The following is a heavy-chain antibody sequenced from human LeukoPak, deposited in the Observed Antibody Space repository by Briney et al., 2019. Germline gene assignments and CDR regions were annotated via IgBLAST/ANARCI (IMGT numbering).Heavy chain of an antibody. CDR2: IIPILGIA. CDR1: GGTFSSYA. Sequence: GASVKVSCKASGGTFSSYAISRVRQAPGQGLEWMGRIIPILGIANYAQKFQGRVTITADKSTSTAYMELSSLRSEDTAVYYCARDHIGLRGVIILPENWFDPWGQGTLVTVSS. CDR3: ARDHIGLRGVIILPENWFDP. J-gene: IGHJ5*02. V-gene: IGHV1-69*04. D-gene: IGHD3-10*01.